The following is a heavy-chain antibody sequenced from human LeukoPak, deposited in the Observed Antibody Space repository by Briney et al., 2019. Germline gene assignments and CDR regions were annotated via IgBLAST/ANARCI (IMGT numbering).Heavy chain of an antibody. J-gene: IGHJ5*02. CDR3: ARIPENWFDP. V-gene: IGHV1-18*01. CDR2: ISAYNGNT. Sequence: ASVKVSCKASGGTFSSYAISWVRQAPGQGLEWMGWISAYNGNTNYAQKLQGRVTMTTDTSTSTAYMELRSLRSDDTAVYYCARIPENWFDPWGQGTLVTVSS. CDR1: GGTFSSYA.